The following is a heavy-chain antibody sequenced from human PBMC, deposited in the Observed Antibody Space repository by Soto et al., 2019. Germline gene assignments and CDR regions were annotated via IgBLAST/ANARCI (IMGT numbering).Heavy chain of an antibody. Sequence: PGGSLRLSCAASGGTFSRYAMSGGRQAPGKGLEWVSAISGSGGSTYYADSVKGRFTISRDNSKNTLYLQMNSLRAEDTAVYYCAKGCGSSSWYICAFDIWGQGTMVTVSS. D-gene: IGHD6-13*01. CDR2: ISGSGGST. V-gene: IGHV3-23*01. CDR3: AKGCGSSSWYICAFDI. CDR1: GGTFSRYA. J-gene: IGHJ3*02.